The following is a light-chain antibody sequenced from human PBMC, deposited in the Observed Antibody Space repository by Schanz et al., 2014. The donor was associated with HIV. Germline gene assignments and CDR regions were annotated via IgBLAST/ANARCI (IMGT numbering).Light chain of an antibody. V-gene: IGLV2-14*01. CDR3: CSYAGSSTPV. J-gene: IGLJ2*01. CDR1: SSDVGDYNY. Sequence: QSALTQPPSASGSPGQSVTISCTGTSSDVGDYNYVSWYQQHPGTAPKLIIYDVTIRPSGVSNRFSGSKSGNTASLTISGLQAEDEADYYCCSYAGSSTPVFGGGTKLTVL. CDR2: DVT.